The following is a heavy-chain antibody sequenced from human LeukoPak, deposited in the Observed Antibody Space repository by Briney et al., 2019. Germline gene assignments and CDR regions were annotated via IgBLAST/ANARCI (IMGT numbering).Heavy chain of an antibody. D-gene: IGHD5-18*01. CDR1: GGTFSSYA. J-gene: IGHJ6*03. CDR2: IIPIFGTA. CDR3: ARAKPGEYSYGYYYYYYMDV. Sequence: ASVKVSCKASGGTFSSYAISWVRQAPGQGLEWMGGIIPIFGTANYAQKFQGRVTITTDESTSTAYMELSSLRSEDTAVYYCARAKPGEYSYGYYYYYYMDVWGKGTTVTVSS. V-gene: IGHV1-69*05.